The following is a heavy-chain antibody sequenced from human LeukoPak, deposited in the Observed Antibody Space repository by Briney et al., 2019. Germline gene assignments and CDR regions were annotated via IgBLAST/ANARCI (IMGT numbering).Heavy chain of an antibody. CDR2: VSYDGSEK. CDR3: ARDAYCSSTSCYLDV. J-gene: IGHJ6*03. CDR1: GFTFSSYG. V-gene: IGHV3-30*03. D-gene: IGHD2-2*01. Sequence: LRXSCAASGFTFSSYGIHWVRQAPGKGLEWVAVVSYDGSEKYYADSVKGRLTISRDKSKNTVSLQMNSLRAEDTAVYYCARDAYCSSTSCYLDVWGKGTTVTVSS.